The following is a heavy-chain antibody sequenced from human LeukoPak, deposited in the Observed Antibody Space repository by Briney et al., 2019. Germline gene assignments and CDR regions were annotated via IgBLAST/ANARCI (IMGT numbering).Heavy chain of an antibody. J-gene: IGHJ2*01. V-gene: IGHV3-11*01. CDR3: AGGYSGSLAVAGYFDL. CDR1: GFTFSDYY. Sequence: PGGSLRLSCAASGFTFSDYYMSWIRQAPGKGLEWVSYISSSGSTIYYADSVKGRFTISRDNAKNSLHLQMNSLRAEDTAVYYCAGGYSGSLAVAGYFDLWGRGTLVTVSS. CDR2: ISSSGSTI. D-gene: IGHD6-19*01.